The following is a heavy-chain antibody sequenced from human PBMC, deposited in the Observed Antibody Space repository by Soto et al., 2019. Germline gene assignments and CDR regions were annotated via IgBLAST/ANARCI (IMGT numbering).Heavy chain of an antibody. V-gene: IGHV1-18*01. J-gene: IGHJ4*02. D-gene: IGHD3-10*01. CDR2: ISAYNGNT. CDR1: GYTFTKYG. Sequence: ASVKVSCKASGYTFTKYGFSWVRQAPGQGLEWMGWISAYNGNTKYAQKLQGRVTMTTDTSTSTAYMELRSLRSDDTAVYYCARDLGVGMEDYWGQGTPVTVSS. CDR3: ARDLGVGMEDY.